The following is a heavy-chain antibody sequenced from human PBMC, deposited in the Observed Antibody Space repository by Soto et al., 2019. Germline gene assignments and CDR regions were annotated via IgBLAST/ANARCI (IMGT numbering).Heavy chain of an antibody. V-gene: IGHV3-23*01. CDR2: ISGSGGIT. CDR3: ARARRGAPYYYTMDL. CDR1: GFTFSSYA. D-gene: IGHD3-10*01. J-gene: IGHJ6*02. Sequence: GGSLRLSCIASGFTFSSYAMTWVRQAPGKGLEWVSDISGSGGITYYADSVKGRFTISRDNSKNTLNLQMNSLRADDTAVYYCARARRGAPYYYTMDLWGQGTTVTVSS.